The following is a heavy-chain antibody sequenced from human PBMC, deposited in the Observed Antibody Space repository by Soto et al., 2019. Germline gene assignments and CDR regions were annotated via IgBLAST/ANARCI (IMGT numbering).Heavy chain of an antibody. D-gene: IGHD3-22*01. CDR1: GGSISNYF. CDR2: IYYNGST. J-gene: IGHJ3*02. Sequence: SETLSLTCTVSGGSISNYFWSWIRQPPGKGLEWVGFIYYNGSTQYNPSLKSRVTMSVDTSKNQFSLKLNSVTAADTAMYYCTRSHYYDSRAFDIWGQGTMVTVSS. CDR3: TRSHYYDSRAFDI. V-gene: IGHV4-59*01.